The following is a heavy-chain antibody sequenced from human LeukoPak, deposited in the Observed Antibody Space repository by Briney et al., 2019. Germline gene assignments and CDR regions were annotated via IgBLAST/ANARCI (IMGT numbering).Heavy chain of an antibody. Sequence: SETLSLTCTVSGGSIKSFYWSWIRQPAGKGLEWVGRVFSRGTTNYNPSLKSRVTVSLDTSKNQFSLKLGSVTAADTAVYYCARGRYDNLTGHLARLDVWGQGTTVIVSS. V-gene: IGHV4-4*07. J-gene: IGHJ6*02. CDR2: VFSRGTT. CDR1: GGSIKSFY. CDR3: ARGRYDNLTGHLARLDV. D-gene: IGHD3-9*01.